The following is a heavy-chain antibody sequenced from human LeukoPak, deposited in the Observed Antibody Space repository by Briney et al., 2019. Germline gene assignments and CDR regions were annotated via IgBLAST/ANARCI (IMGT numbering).Heavy chain of an antibody. CDR3: AKAVSGSYLGY. CDR1: GFTFSSYA. D-gene: IGHD1-26*01. CDR2: ISGSGGST. V-gene: IGHV3-23*01. Sequence: GRSLRLSCAASGFTFSSYAMSWVRQAPGKGLEWVSAISGSGGSTYYADSVKGRFTISRDNSKNTLYLQMNSLRAEDTAVYYCAKAVSGSYLGYWGQGTLVTVSS. J-gene: IGHJ4*02.